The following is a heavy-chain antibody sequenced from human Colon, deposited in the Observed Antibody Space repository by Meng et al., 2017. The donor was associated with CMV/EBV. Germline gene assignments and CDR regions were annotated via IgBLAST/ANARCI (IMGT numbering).Heavy chain of an antibody. D-gene: IGHD3-16*01. V-gene: IGHV3-53*01. CDR3: ARDSPHAWD. J-gene: IGHJ4*02. CDR1: GFPVSSKY. CDR2: IYIDDST. Sequence: EVQLGESGGGLVQPGGSLRLSCAASGFPVSSKYMSWVRQAPGKGLEWVSVIYIDDSTYYADSVEGRFTISRDNSRNTVYLQMNSLRAEDTAVYYCARDSPHAWDWGQGTLVTASS.